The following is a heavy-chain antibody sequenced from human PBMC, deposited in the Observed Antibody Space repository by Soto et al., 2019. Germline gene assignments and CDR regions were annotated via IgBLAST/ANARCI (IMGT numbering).Heavy chain of an antibody. V-gene: IGHV1-8*01. CDR1: GYTFTTYD. CDR3: ARGRGGQFDY. Sequence: QVQLVQSGAEVKKPGASVKVSCKASGYTFTTYDINWVRQASGQGLEWMGWMNPDSGMTTYAQRFQGRVTMTRSTSISTAYIELSSLRSEDTAVYYCARGRGGQFDYWGQGTLVTVSS. CDR2: MNPDSGMT. J-gene: IGHJ4*02. D-gene: IGHD3-16*01.